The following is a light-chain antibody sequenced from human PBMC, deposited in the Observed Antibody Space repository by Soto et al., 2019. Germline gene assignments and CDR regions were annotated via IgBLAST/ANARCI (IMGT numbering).Light chain of an antibody. CDR1: QSVLYSSNNKNY. V-gene: IGKV4-1*01. CDR3: QQYYSTPFT. J-gene: IGKJ3*01. CDR2: WAS. Sequence: DIVMTQSPDSLAVSLGERDTINCKSSQSVLYSSNNKNYLAWYQQKPGQPPKLLIYWASSRESGVPDRFSGSGSGTDLTLTISSLQAEDVAVYYSQQYYSTPFTFGPGTKVDIK.